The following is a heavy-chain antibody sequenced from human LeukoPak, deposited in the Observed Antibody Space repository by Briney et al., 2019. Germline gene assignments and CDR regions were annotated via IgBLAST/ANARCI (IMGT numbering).Heavy chain of an antibody. CDR3: ARVNSYGSAFDY. CDR1: GGSISSYY. D-gene: IGHD5-18*01. CDR2: IYYSGST. V-gene: IGHV4-59*01. Sequence: SETLSLTCTVSGGSISSYYWSWIRQPPGKGLEWIGYIYYSGSTNYSPSLKSRVTISVDTSKNQFSLKLSSVTAADTAVYYCARVNSYGSAFDYWGQGTLVTVSS. J-gene: IGHJ4*02.